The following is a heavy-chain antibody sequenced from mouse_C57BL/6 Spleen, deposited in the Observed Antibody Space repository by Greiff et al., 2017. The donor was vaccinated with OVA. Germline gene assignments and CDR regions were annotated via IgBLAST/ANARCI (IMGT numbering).Heavy chain of an antibody. CDR3: ARKAYYSNFGNGYFEV. Sequence: VQLQQPGAELVRPGSSVKLSCKASGYTFTSYWMDWVKQRPGQGLEWIGNIYPSDSETHYNQKFKDKATLTVDKSSSTAYMQLSSLTSEDSAVYYCARKAYYSNFGNGYFEVWGTGTTVTVSS. CDR1: GYTFTSYW. V-gene: IGHV1-61*01. D-gene: IGHD2-5*01. CDR2: IYPSDSET. J-gene: IGHJ1*03.